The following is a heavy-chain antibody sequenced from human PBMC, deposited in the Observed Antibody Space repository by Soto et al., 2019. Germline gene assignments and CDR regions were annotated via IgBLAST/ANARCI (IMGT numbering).Heavy chain of an antibody. CDR1: GFTFSSNW. V-gene: IGHV3-7*04. Sequence: EVQLVESGGGLVQPGGSLRLSCAASGFTFSSNWMCWVRQAPGKGLEWVANIKEDGSERYYVDSVKGRFTIFRDNAKNSRDLQMNSLRAEDTAVYYCARATGADKEDYWGQGTLVTVSS. CDR2: IKEDGSER. CDR3: ARATGADKEDY. J-gene: IGHJ4*02.